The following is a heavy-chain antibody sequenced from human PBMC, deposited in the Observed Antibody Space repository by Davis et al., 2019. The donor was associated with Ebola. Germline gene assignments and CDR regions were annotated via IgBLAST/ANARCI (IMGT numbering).Heavy chain of an antibody. CDR1: GYTFTSYY. D-gene: IGHD5-12*01. V-gene: IGHV1-46*01. Sequence: ASVKVSCKASGYTFTSYYMHWARQAPGQGLEWMGIINPSGGSTSYAQKFQGRVTMTRDTSTSTVYMELSSLRSEDTAVYYCAAPPYSGYDFPGLLGYWGQGTLVTVSS. J-gene: IGHJ4*02. CDR2: INPSGGST. CDR3: AAPPYSGYDFPGLLGY.